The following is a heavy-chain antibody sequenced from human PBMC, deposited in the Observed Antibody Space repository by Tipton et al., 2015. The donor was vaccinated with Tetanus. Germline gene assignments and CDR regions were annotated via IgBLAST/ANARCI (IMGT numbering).Heavy chain of an antibody. CDR1: GYTFTSYG. D-gene: IGHD3-3*01. CDR2: LNPKSGSA. V-gene: IGHV1-8*02. CDR3: ARSKGGTREYYAIKD. Sequence: QLVQSGPEVKKPGASVKVSCKASGYTFTSYGLNWVRKAAGRGFEWMGWLNPKSGSAAYAPRFQGRVTMTTNTSITTAFMEVASLTYEDTAVYYCARSKGGTREYYAIKDWGQGTLVTVSS. J-gene: IGHJ4*02.